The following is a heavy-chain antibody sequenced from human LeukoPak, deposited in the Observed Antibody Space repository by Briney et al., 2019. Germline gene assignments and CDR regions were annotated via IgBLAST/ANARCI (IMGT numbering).Heavy chain of an antibody. CDR1: GYTFTSYG. CDR2: ISAYNGNT. CDR3: ARTTSPPYYDFWSGSTYYFDY. J-gene: IGHJ4*02. Sequence: ASVKVSCKASGYTFTSYGISWVRQAPGQGLEWMGWISAYNGNTNYAQKLQGRVTMTTDTSTSTAYMELRSLRSDDTAVYYCARTTSPPYYDFWSGSTYYFDYWGQGTLVTVSS. V-gene: IGHV1-18*01. D-gene: IGHD3-3*01.